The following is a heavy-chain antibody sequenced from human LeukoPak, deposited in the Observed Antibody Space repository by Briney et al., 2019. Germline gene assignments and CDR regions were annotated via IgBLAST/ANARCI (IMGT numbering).Heavy chain of an antibody. J-gene: IGHJ4*02. CDR2: IYPGDSET. Sequence: GESQKISCKGSGYRFTNYWIGWVRQMPGKGLEWMGIIYPGDSETRYSPSFQGQVTISADKSISTAYLQWSSLKASDTAMYYCARRRDLYSGSYYPFDYWGQGTLVTVSS. D-gene: IGHD1-26*01. V-gene: IGHV5-51*01. CDR3: ARRRDLYSGSYYPFDY. CDR1: GYRFTNYW.